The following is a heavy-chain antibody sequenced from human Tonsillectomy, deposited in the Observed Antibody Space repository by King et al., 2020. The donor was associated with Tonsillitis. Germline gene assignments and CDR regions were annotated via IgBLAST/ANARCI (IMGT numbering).Heavy chain of an antibody. D-gene: IGHD5-18*01. CDR1: GYTFSTYG. Sequence: QLVQSGAEVKKPGASVKVSCKASGYTFSTYGINWVRQAPGQGLEWMGWISVYNGDTKYAQRLQGRVTMTTDTSKRTAYMELRSLRSDDTAVYYCARPLYNYGPSPSDYWGQGTLVTVSS. CDR2: ISVYNGDT. J-gene: IGHJ4*02. CDR3: ARPLYNYGPSPSDY. V-gene: IGHV1-18*01.